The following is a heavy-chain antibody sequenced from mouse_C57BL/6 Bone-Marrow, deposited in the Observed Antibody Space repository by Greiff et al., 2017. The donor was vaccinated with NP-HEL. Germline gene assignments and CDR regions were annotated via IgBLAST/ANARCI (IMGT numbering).Heavy chain of an antibody. V-gene: IGHV1-85*01. J-gene: IGHJ3*01. CDR3: ARSHLLRPFAY. D-gene: IGHD1-2*01. Sequence: QVQLQQSGPELVKPGASVKLSCKASGYTFTSYDINWVKQRPGQGLEWIGWIYPRDGSTTYNEKFKGKATLTVDTSSSTAYMELHSLTSEDSAVYFCARSHLLRPFAYWGQGTLVTVSA. CDR1: GYTFTSYD. CDR2: IYPRDGST.